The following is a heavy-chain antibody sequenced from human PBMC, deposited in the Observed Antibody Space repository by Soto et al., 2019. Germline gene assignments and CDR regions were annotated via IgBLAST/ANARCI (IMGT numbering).Heavy chain of an antibody. D-gene: IGHD3-10*01. Sequence: PSQTLSLTCAISGDSVSINSAAWNWIRQSPSRGLEWLGRTYYRSKWYNDYAVSVKSRITINPDTSKNQFSLQLNSVTPEDTAVYYCARDHYYGSGSYYSLPDYYYYGMDVWGQGTTVTVSS. CDR1: GDSVSINSAA. J-gene: IGHJ6*02. V-gene: IGHV6-1*01. CDR3: ARDHYYGSGSYYSLPDYYYYGMDV. CDR2: TYYRSKWYN.